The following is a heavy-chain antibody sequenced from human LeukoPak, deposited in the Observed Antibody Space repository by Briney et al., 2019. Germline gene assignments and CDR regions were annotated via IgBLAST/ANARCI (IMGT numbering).Heavy chain of an antibody. D-gene: IGHD3-16*01. J-gene: IGHJ6*03. Sequence: APVKVSCKASGYTFTSYDINWVRQATGQGLEWMGWMNPNSGNTGYAQKFQGRVTMTRNTSISTAYMELSSLRSEDTAVYYCARGRLGLLYYYYYMDVWGKGTTVTVSS. CDR1: GYTFTSYD. V-gene: IGHV1-8*01. CDR2: MNPNSGNT. CDR3: ARGRLGLLYYYYYMDV.